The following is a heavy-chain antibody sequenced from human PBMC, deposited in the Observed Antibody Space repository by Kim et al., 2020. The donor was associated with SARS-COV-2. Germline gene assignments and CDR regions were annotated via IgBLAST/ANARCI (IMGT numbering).Heavy chain of an antibody. CDR2: IYYSGST. V-gene: IGHV4-31*03. CDR1: GGSISSGGYY. Sequence: SETLSLTCTVSGGSISSGGYYWSWIRQHPGKGLEWIGYIYYSGSTYYNPSLKSRVTISVDTSKNQFSLKLSSVTAADTAGYYCARDPVKHPVPLGYYYYYGMDVWGQGTTVTVSS. CDR3: ARDPVKHPVPLGYYYYYGMDV. J-gene: IGHJ6*02.